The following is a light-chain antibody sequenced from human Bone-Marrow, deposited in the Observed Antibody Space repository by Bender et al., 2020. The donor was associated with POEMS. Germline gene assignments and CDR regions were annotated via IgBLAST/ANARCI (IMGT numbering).Light chain of an antibody. J-gene: IGLJ2*01. CDR2: GNN. V-gene: IGLV1-40*01. CDR1: RSNIGGGYD. CDR3: SSYTSSSSVI. Sequence: QSVLTQPPSVSGAPGQKVTISCTGGRSNIGGGYDVHWYQYLPDTAPKLLIYGNNIRPSGVSNRFSGSKTGNTASLTISGLQAEDEADYYCSSYTSSSSVIFGGGTKLTVL.